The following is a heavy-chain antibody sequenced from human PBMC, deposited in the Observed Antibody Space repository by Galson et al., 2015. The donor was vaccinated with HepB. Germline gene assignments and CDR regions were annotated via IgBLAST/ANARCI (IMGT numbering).Heavy chain of an antibody. D-gene: IGHD3-3*01. J-gene: IGHJ3*02. CDR2: ISAYNGNT. CDR3: ARDKIVEWKLWGDAPDI. Sequence: SCKASGYTFTSYGISWVRQAPGQGLEWMGWISAYNGNTNYAQKLQGRVTMTTDTSTSTAYMELRSLRSDDTAVYYCARDKIVEWKLWGDAPDIWAQGTMVTASS. CDR1: GYTFTSYG. V-gene: IGHV1-18*04.